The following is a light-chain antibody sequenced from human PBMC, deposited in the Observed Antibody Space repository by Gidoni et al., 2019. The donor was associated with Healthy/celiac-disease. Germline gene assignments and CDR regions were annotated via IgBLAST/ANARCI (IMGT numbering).Light chain of an antibody. Sequence: SYVLTQPPSVSVAPGKTARITCGGNNIVSKSVHWYQQKPGQAPVLVVYDDSDRPSGIPDRFSGSNSGNTATLTISRVEAGDEADYYCQVWDSSSDVVFGGGTKLTVL. CDR3: QVWDSSSDVV. J-gene: IGLJ2*01. CDR2: DDS. CDR1: NIVSKS. V-gene: IGLV3-21*03.